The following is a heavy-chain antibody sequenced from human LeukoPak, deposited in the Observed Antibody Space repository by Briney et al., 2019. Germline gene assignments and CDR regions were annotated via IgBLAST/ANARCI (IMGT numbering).Heavy chain of an antibody. CDR1: GYTFNDFR. V-gene: IGHV1-2*02. D-gene: IGHD5-24*01. Sequence: ASVTVSFKCSGYTFNDFRLDWPRQPPGQGLEWMGWINHNSGGTNYAKKFQGRVTMTRDTAISTAYMELSRLRSDDTAVYYCARWMATVATPDYWGQGTLVSVAS. J-gene: IGHJ4*02. CDR2: INHNSGGT. CDR3: ARWMATVATPDY.